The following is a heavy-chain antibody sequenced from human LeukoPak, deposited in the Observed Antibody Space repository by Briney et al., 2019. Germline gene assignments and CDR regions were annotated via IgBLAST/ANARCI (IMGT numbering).Heavy chain of an antibody. D-gene: IGHD3-9*01. CDR3: ASIRYFDWLP. CDR1: GGSISSSSYY. Sequence: SSETLSLTXTVSGGSISSSSYYWGWIRQPPGKGLEWIGSIYYSGSTYYNPSLKSRVTISVDTSKNQFSLKLSSVTAADTAVYYCASIRYFDWLPWGQGTLVTVSS. V-gene: IGHV4-39*01. J-gene: IGHJ5*02. CDR2: IYYSGST.